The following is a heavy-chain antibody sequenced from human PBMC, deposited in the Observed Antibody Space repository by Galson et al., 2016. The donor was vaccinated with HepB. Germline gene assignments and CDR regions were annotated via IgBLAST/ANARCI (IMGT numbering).Heavy chain of an antibody. Sequence: SVKVSCKASGYTFIRHYIHWVRQAPGQGLEWMGIINPSDGDTGYAEKFQGRVTMTRDTSTNTVYMDLSSLRIEDTAFYYCARSSSSWYADYWGQGTLVTVSS. D-gene: IGHD6-13*01. CDR2: INPSDGDT. CDR3: ARSSSSWYADY. CDR1: GYTFIRHY. J-gene: IGHJ4*02. V-gene: IGHV1-46*01.